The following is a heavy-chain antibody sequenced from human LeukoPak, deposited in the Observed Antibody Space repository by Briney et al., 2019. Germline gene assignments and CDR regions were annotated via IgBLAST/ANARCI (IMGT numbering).Heavy chain of an antibody. J-gene: IGHJ4*02. Sequence: GGSLRLSCAASGFSFRNYWMGWVRQAPGKGLEWVANTKPDGSAEYYADSVRGRFTASRDNANNLLYLQMNRLRAEDTAVYYCARDGGLRTNFDYWGQGTLLTVSS. CDR1: GFSFRNYW. CDR2: TKPDGSAE. CDR3: ARDGGLRTNFDY. D-gene: IGHD2-15*01. V-gene: IGHV3-7*01.